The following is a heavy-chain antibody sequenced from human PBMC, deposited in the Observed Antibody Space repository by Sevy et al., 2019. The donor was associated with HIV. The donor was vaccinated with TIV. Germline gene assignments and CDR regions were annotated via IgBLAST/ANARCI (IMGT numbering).Heavy chain of an antibody. J-gene: IGHJ4*02. V-gene: IGHV3-15*01. Sequence: GGSLRLSCAASGFIFSNAWMSWVRQAPGKGLEWVGRIKSKTDGGTTDYAAPVKGRFTISRDDSKNTPYLQMDSLKTEDTALYYCTTELWCSSTTCPSAFDYWGQGTLVTVSS. D-gene: IGHD2-2*01. CDR1: GFIFSNAW. CDR2: IKSKTDGGTT. CDR3: TTELWCSSTTCPSAFDY.